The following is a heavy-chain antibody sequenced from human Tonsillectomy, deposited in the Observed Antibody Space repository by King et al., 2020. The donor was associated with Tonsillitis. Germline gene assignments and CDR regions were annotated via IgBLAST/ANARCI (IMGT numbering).Heavy chain of an antibody. CDR1: GFTFDDYA. V-gene: IGHV3-9*01. CDR2: ISWSSGSI. J-gene: IGHJ4*02. D-gene: IGHD1-26*01. Sequence: VQLVESGGGLVQPGRSLRLSCAASGFTFDDYAMHWVRQAPGKGLEWVAGISWSSGSIDFADSVKGRFTISRDNAKSSLYLQMNSLRPEDTALYYCAKDTVGANTYFDYWGKGTLVTVSS. CDR3: AKDTVGANTYFDY.